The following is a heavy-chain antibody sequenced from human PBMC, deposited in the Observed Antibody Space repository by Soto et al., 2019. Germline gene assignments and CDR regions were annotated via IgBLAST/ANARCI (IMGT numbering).Heavy chain of an antibody. CDR3: AKGTVPAAIRRDYFDY. J-gene: IGHJ4*02. V-gene: IGHV3-23*01. Sequence: GGSLSLSCAASGFTFSTYAMSWVRQAPGKGLEWVSAISGSGDSTYYADSVKGRFTISRDNSKNTLYLQMNSLRAEDTAVYYCAKGTVPAAIRRDYFDYWGQGTLVTVSS. CDR1: GFTFSTYA. CDR2: ISGSGDST. D-gene: IGHD2-2*02.